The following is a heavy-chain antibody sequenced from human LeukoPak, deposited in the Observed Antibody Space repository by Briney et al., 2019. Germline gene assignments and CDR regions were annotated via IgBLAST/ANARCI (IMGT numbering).Heavy chain of an antibody. CDR1: GFTFSSYD. V-gene: IGHV3-13*04. CDR2: IGTAGDT. D-gene: IGHD3-16*01. J-gene: IGHJ2*01. CDR3: ARARIVWGSYGSYWYFDL. Sequence: GGSLRLSCAASGFTFSSYDMHWVRHATGEGLEWVSAIGTAGDTYYPGSVKGRFTISRENAKNYLYLQMNSLRAGDTAVYYCARARIVWGSYGSYWYFDLWGRGTLVTVSS.